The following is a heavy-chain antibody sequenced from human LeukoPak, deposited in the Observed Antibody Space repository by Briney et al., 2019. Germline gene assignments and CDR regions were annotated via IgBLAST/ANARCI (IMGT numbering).Heavy chain of an antibody. V-gene: IGHV1-69*05. J-gene: IGHJ5*02. Sequence: SVKVSCKASGGTFSSYAISWVRQAPGQGLEWMGGIIPTFGTANYAQKFQGRVTITTDESTSTAYMELSSLRSEDTAVYYCARGYNSLYNWFDPWGQGTLVTVSS. CDR1: GGTFSSYA. D-gene: IGHD1-20*01. CDR2: IIPTFGTA. CDR3: ARGYNSLYNWFDP.